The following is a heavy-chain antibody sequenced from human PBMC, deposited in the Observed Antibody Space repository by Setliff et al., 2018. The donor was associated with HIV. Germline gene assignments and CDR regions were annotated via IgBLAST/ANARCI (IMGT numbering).Heavy chain of an antibody. CDR3: ATDNREGVGTPYYFDY. V-gene: IGHV1-24*01. J-gene: IGHJ4*02. D-gene: IGHD1-26*01. CDR2: FDPELGET. Sequence: GASVKVSCKVSGYTLTKLSMHWVRQAPEKGLEWMGGFDPELGETFFAQNFRGRLTMTQDTSTDTAYMELTSLRSGDTAMYYCATDNREGVGTPYYFDYWGQGTQVTVYS. CDR1: GYTLTKLS.